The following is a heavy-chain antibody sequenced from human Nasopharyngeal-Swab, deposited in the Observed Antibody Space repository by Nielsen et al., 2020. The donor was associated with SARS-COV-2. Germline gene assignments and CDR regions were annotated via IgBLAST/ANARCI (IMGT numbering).Heavy chain of an antibody. CDR2: SYYSGST. V-gene: IGHV4-59*01. Sequence: SETLSLTCTVSGGSISSYYWSWIRQPPGKGLEWIGYSYYSGSTNYNPSLKSRVTISVDTSKNQFSLKLSSVTAADTAVYYCARGSPQTYYYYGMDVWGQGTTVTVSS. CDR1: GGSISSYY. J-gene: IGHJ6*02. CDR3: ARGSPQTYYYYGMDV. D-gene: IGHD6-6*01.